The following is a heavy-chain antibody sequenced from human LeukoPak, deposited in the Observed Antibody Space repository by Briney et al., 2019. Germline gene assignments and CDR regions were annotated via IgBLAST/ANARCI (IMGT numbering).Heavy chain of an antibody. D-gene: IGHD5-18*01. V-gene: IGHV3-23*01. CDR1: GFTFSSYA. Sequence: GGSLRLSCAASGFTFSSYAMSRVRQAPGKGLEWVSAISGSGGSTYYADSVKGRFTISRDNSKNTLYLQMNSLRAEDTAVYYCAKAEVDTAMAPYYYYYYGMDVWGQGTTVTVSS. J-gene: IGHJ6*02. CDR2: ISGSGGST. CDR3: AKAEVDTAMAPYYYYYYGMDV.